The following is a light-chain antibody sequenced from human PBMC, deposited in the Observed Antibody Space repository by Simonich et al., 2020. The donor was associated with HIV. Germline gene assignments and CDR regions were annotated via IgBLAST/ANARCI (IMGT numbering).Light chain of an antibody. CDR2: AAS. J-gene: IGKJ1*01. CDR1: QGISSW. V-gene: IGKV1-12*01. CDR3: QQAITFPRT. Sequence: DIQMTQSPSSVSASVVNRVTITCRASQGISSWLAGYQQRPGKAPKLLMYAASSLQSGVPSRFSGSGAGTKFTLTISSLQPEDFATYYCQQAITFPRTFGQGTRVDVK.